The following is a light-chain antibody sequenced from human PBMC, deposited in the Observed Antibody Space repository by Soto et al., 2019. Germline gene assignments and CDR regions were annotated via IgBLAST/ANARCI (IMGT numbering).Light chain of an antibody. J-gene: IGKJ1*01. CDR2: AAS. Sequence: IQLTQSPSSLSASVGDRVTITCRASQDIAIYLAWFQQKPGKAPKLLIYAASSLQSGVPSRFSGSGFGTEFTLTISSLQPDDFATYYCQQYKGYRAFGQGTKVDIK. V-gene: IGKV1-16*01. CDR1: QDIAIY. CDR3: QQYKGYRA.